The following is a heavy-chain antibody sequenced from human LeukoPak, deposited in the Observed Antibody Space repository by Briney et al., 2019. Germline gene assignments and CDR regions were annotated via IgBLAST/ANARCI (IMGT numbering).Heavy chain of an antibody. Sequence: SETLSLTCTVSGGSISSYYWSWIRQPPGKGLEWIGYIYYSGSTNYNPSLKSRVTISVDTSKNQLSLKLSSVTAADTAVYYCASGIAVAGTRGDYLGQGTLVTVSS. D-gene: IGHD6-19*01. V-gene: IGHV4-59*01. CDR2: IYYSGST. J-gene: IGHJ4*02. CDR1: GGSISSYY. CDR3: ASGIAVAGTRGDY.